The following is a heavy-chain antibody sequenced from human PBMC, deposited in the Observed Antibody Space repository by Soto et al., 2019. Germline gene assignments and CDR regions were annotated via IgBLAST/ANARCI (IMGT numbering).Heavy chain of an antibody. CDR3: ARAEVSGYDSPDYYYGMDV. CDR2: ISSSSSYI. Sequence: GGSLRLSCAASGFTFSSYSMNWVRQAPGKGLEWVSSISSSSSYIYYADSVKGRFTISRDNAKNSLYLQMNSLRAEDTAVYYCARAEVSGYDSPDYYYGMDVWGQGTTVTVSS. V-gene: IGHV3-21*01. D-gene: IGHD5-12*01. CDR1: GFTFSSYS. J-gene: IGHJ6*02.